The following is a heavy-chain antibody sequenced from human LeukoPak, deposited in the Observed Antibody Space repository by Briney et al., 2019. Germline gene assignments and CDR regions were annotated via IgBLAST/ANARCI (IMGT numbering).Heavy chain of an antibody. D-gene: IGHD2/OR15-2a*01. CDR1: GYTFTGYY. V-gene: IGHV1-2*06. Sequence: ASVKVSCKASGYTFTGYYMHWVRQAPGQGLEWMGRINPNSGGTNYAQKFQGRVTMTRDTSISTAYMELSRLISDDTAVYYCARAVPTDAEYDYWGQGTLVTVSS. CDR3: ARAVPTDAEYDY. CDR2: INPNSGGT. J-gene: IGHJ4*02.